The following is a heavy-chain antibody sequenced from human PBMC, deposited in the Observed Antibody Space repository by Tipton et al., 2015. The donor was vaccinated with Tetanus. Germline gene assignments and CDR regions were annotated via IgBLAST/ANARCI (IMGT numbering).Heavy chain of an antibody. J-gene: IGHJ3*02. CDR3: AKARAAAGFYAFDI. V-gene: IGHV1-8*01. D-gene: IGHD6-13*01. CDR2: MNPNSGNT. CDR1: GYTFTSYD. Sequence: QLVQSGAEVKKPGASVKVSCKASGYTFTSYDINWVRQATGQGLEWMGWMNPNSGNTGYAQKFQGRVTMTRNTSISTAYMELSSLRSEDTALYYCAKARAAAGFYAFDIWGQGTMVTVSS.